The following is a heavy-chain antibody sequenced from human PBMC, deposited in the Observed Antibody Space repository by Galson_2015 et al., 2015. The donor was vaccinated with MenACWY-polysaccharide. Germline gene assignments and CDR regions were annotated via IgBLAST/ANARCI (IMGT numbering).Heavy chain of an antibody. D-gene: IGHD6-13*01. CDR2: ISWTSGSI. CDR1: GFTFDDYA. V-gene: IGHV3-9*01. J-gene: IGHJ3*02. CDR3: AKGSGGRGMAAAGIDAFDI. Sequence: SLRLSCAASGFTFDDYAMHWVRQAPGKGLEWVSGISWTSGSIGYADSVKGRFTISRDNAKNSLYLQMNSLRAEDTALYYCAKGSGGRGMAAAGIDAFDIWGQGTMVAVSS.